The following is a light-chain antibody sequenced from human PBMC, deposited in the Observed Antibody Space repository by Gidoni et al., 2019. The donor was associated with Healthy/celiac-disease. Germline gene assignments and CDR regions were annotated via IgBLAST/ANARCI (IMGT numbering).Light chain of an antibody. CDR1: QSLLHSNGYNY. CDR2: FGS. V-gene: IGKV2-28*01. Sequence: EIVRTQSPLSLPVTPGEPASISCRSSQSLLHSNGYNYLDWYLQKPRQSPQLLISFGSKRASGVPDRCSGSGSGTDFTLKISIVEAEDVGVYYCMQALHTPTFGQGTKVEIK. CDR3: MQALHTPT. J-gene: IGKJ1*01.